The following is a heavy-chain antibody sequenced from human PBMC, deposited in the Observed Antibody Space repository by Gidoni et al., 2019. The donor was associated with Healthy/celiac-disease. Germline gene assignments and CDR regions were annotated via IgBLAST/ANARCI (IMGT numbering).Heavy chain of an antibody. CDR1: GYSISSGYY. Sequence: QVQLQESGPGLVKPSETLSLTCAVSGYSISSGYYWGWIRQPPGKGLEWIGSIYHSGSTYYNPSLKSRVTISVDTSKNQFSLKLSSVTAADTAVYYCARGGGLRRLYYYGMDVWGQGTTVTVSS. CDR2: IYHSGST. CDR3: ARGGGLRRLYYYGMDV. V-gene: IGHV4-38-2*01. J-gene: IGHJ6*02. D-gene: IGHD4-17*01.